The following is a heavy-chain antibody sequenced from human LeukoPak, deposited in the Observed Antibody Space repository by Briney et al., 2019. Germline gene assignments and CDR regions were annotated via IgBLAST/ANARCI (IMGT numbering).Heavy chain of an antibody. CDR2: IYYSGST. V-gene: IGHV4-59*01. CDR3: ARYQTPIAAAGSRYAFDI. J-gene: IGHJ3*02. Sequence: SETLSLTCTVSGGSISSYYWSWVRQPPGKGLEWIGYIYYSGSTNHNPSLKSRATMLVDTSKNQFSLKLSSVTAADTAVYYCARYQTPIAAAGSRYAFDIWGQGTMVTVSS. D-gene: IGHD6-13*01. CDR1: GGSISSYY.